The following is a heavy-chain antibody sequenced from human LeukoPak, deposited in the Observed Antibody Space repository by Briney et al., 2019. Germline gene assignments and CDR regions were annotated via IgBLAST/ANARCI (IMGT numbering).Heavy chain of an antibody. CDR2: ISGSGGST. CDR3: AKAPRAAAGTYNGMDV. J-gene: IGHJ6*02. Sequence: GGSLRLSCAASGFTFSSYAMSWVRQAPGKGLEWVSAISGSGGSTYYADSVKGWFTISRDNSKNTLYLQMNSLRAEDTAVYYCAKAPRAAAGTYNGMDVWGQGTTVTVSS. D-gene: IGHD6-13*01. CDR1: GFTFSSYA. V-gene: IGHV3-23*01.